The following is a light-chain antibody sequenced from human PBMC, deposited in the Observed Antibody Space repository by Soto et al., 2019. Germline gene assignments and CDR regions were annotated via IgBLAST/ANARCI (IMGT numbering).Light chain of an antibody. J-gene: IGKJ5*01. CDR1: QSVSSNF. V-gene: IGKV3-20*01. CDR2: GAS. CDR3: QQYGSSPRIS. Sequence: IVLTQSPCTLYLSPGERATLSCRAIQSVSSNFLAWYQEKPGQAPRLLIHGASNRATGIPARFIGSGSGTHFTLTISRLEPEDFALYYCQQYGSSPRISFGQGTRLEIK.